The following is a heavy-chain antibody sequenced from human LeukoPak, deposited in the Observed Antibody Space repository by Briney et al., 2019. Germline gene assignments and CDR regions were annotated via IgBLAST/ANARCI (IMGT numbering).Heavy chain of an antibody. J-gene: IGHJ3*02. Sequence: ETLSLTCTVSGGSISSSSYYWGWIRQPPGKGLEWVANIKRDGSEKNHLDSRFIISRDNGKNSLYLQMDSLRAEDTAVYYCARDRTYCSGGRCYDLFDIWGQGTMVTVSS. CDR2: IKRDGSEK. V-gene: IGHV3-7*01. D-gene: IGHD2-15*01. CDR1: GGSISSSSYY. CDR3: ARDRTYCSGGRCYDLFDI.